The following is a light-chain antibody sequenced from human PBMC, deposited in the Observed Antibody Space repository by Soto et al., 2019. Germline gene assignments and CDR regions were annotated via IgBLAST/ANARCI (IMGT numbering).Light chain of an antibody. CDR2: DVS. CDR1: QSVNNY. V-gene: IGKV3-11*01. CDR3: QQRRNWPWLT. J-gene: IGKJ4*01. Sequence: EIVLTQSPATLSLSPGERATLSCRASQSVNNYLAWYQQRPGQAPRLLIYDVSNRATGIPARFSGSGSGTYFTLPISSLEPEDSAVYFCQQRRNWPWLTFGGGTRVEIK.